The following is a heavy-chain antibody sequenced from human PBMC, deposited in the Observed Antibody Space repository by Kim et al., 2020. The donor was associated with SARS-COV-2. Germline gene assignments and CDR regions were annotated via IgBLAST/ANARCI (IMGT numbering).Heavy chain of an antibody. V-gene: IGHV3-15*01. Sequence: GGTTDYAAPVKGRLSLSRDDSKNTVFIQMNSLKTEDTAVYYCTTGGDVGAWGQGTLVTVSS. J-gene: IGHJ5*02. D-gene: IGHD2-15*01. CDR3: TTGGDVGA. CDR2: GGTT.